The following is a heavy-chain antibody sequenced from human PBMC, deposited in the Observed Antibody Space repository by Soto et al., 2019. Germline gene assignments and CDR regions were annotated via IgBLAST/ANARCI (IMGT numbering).Heavy chain of an antibody. Sequence: PGGSLRLSXAASGFTFSSYGMHWVRQAPGKGLEWVAVIWYDGSNKYYADSVKGRFTISGDNSKNTLYLQMNSLRAEDTAVYYCAWQSTVYGMDVWGQGTTVTVSS. CDR3: AWQSTVYGMDV. V-gene: IGHV3-33*01. CDR1: GFTFSSYG. D-gene: IGHD4-4*01. J-gene: IGHJ6*02. CDR2: IWYDGSNK.